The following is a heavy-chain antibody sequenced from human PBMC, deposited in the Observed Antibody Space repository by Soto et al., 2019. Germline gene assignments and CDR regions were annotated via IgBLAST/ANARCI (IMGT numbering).Heavy chain of an antibody. V-gene: IGHV1-8*01. Sequence: QVQLVQSGAEVKKPGASVKVSCKASGYTFTSHDINWMRQTTGQGLEWMGWMNPNSGHTNYAQKFQGRVTMTRDTSISTAYMVLTNLRSEDTAIYYCASDMSTTWGQGSLVTVSS. J-gene: IGHJ5*02. D-gene: IGHD2-2*01. CDR2: MNPNSGHT. CDR3: ASDMSTT. CDR1: GYTFTSHD.